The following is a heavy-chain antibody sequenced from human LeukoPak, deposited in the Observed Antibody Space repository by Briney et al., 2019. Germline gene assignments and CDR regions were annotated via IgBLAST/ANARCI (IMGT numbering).Heavy chain of an antibody. CDR1: GYTFTSYD. CDR2: INPSGGST. J-gene: IGHJ4*02. D-gene: IGHD3-10*01. CDR3: ARDRALDY. Sequence: ASVKVSCKASGYTFTSYDINWVRQATGQGLEWMGIINPSGGSTSYAQKFQGRVTMTRDTSTSTVYMELSSLRSEDTAVYYCARDRALDYWGQGTLVTVSS. V-gene: IGHV1-46*01.